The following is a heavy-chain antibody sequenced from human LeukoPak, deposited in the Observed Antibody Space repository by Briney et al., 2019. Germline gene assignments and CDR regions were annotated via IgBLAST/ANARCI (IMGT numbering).Heavy chain of an antibody. CDR1: GGSISSSSYY. V-gene: IGHV4-39*07. Sequence: SETLSLTCTVSGGSISSSSYYWGWIRQPPGKGLEWIGSIYYSGSTYYNPSLKSRVTISVDTSKNQFSLKLSSVTAADTAVYYCARDVVVVPTAKLLPGWFDPWGQGTLVTVSS. CDR3: ARDVVVVPTAKLLPGWFDP. J-gene: IGHJ5*02. D-gene: IGHD2-2*01. CDR2: IYYSGST.